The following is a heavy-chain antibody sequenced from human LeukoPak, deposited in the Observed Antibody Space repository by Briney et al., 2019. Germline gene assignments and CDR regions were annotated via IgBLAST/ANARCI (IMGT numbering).Heavy chain of an antibody. CDR3: ARHPPYYFDY. CDR2: IYYSGST. J-gene: IGHJ4*02. V-gene: IGHV4-39*01. Sequence: KPSETLSLTCTVSGGSISSSSYYWGWIRQPPGKGLEWIGSIYYSGSTYYNPSLKSRVTISVDTSKNQFSLKLSSVTAADTAVYYCARHPPYYFDYWGQGTLVTVSS. CDR1: GGSISSSSYY.